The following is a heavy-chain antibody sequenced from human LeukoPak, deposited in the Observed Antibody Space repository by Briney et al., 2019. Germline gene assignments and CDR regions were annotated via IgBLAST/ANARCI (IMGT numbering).Heavy chain of an antibody. CDR2: IKSKGDGETT. CDR3: TTDLGLTMIRGVIVY. V-gene: IGHV3-15*01. J-gene: IGHJ4*02. Sequence: GGSHRLSCAASGFTFTNAWMTWVRQAPGKGLEWVGRIKSKGDGETTDYAAPVKGRFSMSRDDSKATMYLQMYSLEAEDTAVYYCTTDLGLTMIRGVIVYWGQGALVTVSS. CDR1: GFTFTNAW. D-gene: IGHD3-10*01.